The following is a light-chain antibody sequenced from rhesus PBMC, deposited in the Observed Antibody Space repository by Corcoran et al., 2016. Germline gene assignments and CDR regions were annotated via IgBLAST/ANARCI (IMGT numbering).Light chain of an antibody. V-gene: IGKV1S11*01. Sequence: DIQMTQSPSSLSASVGDRVTITCQARKGISSWLAWYQQKPGKAPKLLLYAACSLQSGVPSRFRGRGSGTAFTLTISSLPPEDFAPYYCQQLHSYPYCFGQGTKVELK. CDR3: QQLHSYPYC. CDR1: KGISSW. CDR2: AAC. J-gene: IGKJ2*01.